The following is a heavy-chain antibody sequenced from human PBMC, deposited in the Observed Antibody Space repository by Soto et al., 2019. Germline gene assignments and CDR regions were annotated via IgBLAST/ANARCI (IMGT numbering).Heavy chain of an antibody. CDR1: GGSISSYY. CDR2: IYYSGST. J-gene: IGHJ4*02. CDR3: ARARVGASSFDY. Sequence: PSETLSLTCTVSGGSISSYYWSWIRQPPGKGLEWIGYIYYSGSTNYNPSPKSRVTISVDTSKNQFSLKLSSVTAADTAVYYCARARVGASSFDYWGQGTLVTVSS. D-gene: IGHD1-26*01. V-gene: IGHV4-59*08.